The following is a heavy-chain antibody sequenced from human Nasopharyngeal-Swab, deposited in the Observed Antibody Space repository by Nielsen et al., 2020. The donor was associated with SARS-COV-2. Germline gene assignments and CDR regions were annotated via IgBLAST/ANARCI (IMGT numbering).Heavy chain of an antibody. CDR2: IYYSGST. V-gene: IGHV4-59*13. CDR3: ARENGGGWFDP. D-gene: IGHD4-23*01. Sequence: SETLSLTCTVSGGSISSYYWSWIRQPPGKGLEWIGYIYYSGSTNYNPSLKSRVTISVDTSKNQFSLKLSSVTAADTDVYYCARENGGGWFDPWGQGTLVTVSS. CDR1: GGSISSYY. J-gene: IGHJ5*02.